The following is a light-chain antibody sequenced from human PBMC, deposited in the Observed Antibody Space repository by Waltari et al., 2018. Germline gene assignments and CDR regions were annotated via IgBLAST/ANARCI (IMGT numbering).Light chain of an antibody. Sequence: SFELTQPPSVSVSPGQTARIDCSGDASPGQYTYWYQQKPGQAPVLVIEKDSERPAGIPDRFSGSMSGRTVTLTISGVQAEDEADYYCQSADTRGTYVFGNGTLVTVL. CDR2: KDS. J-gene: IGLJ1*01. V-gene: IGLV3-25*03. CDR1: ASPGQY. CDR3: QSADTRGTYV.